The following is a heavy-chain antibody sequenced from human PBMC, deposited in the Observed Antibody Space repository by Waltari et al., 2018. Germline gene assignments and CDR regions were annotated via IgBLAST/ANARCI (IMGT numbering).Heavy chain of an antibody. CDR3: VRGFSTSPSSY. Sequence: EVQLVESGGGLVQPGGSLGPSCAASGFTFGSYWMGWVRQAPGKGLEWVANIKQDGSEKYYVDSVKGRFTISRDNAKNTLYLQMNRLRGDDTAVYYCVRGFSTSPSSYWGQGALVTVSS. CDR1: GFTFGSYW. CDR2: IKQDGSEK. D-gene: IGHD2-2*01. J-gene: IGHJ4*02. V-gene: IGHV3-7*01.